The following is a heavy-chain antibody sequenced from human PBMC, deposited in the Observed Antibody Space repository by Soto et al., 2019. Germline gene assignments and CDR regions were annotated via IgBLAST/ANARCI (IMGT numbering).Heavy chain of an antibody. D-gene: IGHD6-6*01. CDR3: ARDSPLFYSSSFAMDV. Sequence: GGSLRLSCAASGFTFSSYAMHWVRQAPGKGLEWVAVISYDGSNKYYADSVKGRSTISRDNSKNTLYLQMNSLRAEDTAVYYCARDSPLFYSSSFAMDVWGQGTTVTVS. J-gene: IGHJ6*02. CDR1: GFTFSSYA. V-gene: IGHV3-30-3*01. CDR2: ISYDGSNK.